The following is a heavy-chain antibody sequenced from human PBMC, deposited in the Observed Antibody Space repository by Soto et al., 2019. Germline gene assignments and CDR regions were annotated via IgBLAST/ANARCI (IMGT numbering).Heavy chain of an antibody. CDR3: ARRGSGTYNFDY. V-gene: IGHV3-33*01. D-gene: IGHD1-26*01. CDR1: GFTFSSYG. J-gene: IGHJ4*02. CDR2: IWSDGSNE. Sequence: QVQLVGSGGGVVQPGRSLRLSCAASGFTFSSYGMHWVRQAPGKGLGWVAVIWSDGSNEYYADSVKGRFTISRDNSKNTRYLQMNSLRAEDTAVYYCARRGSGTYNFDYWGQGTLVTVSS.